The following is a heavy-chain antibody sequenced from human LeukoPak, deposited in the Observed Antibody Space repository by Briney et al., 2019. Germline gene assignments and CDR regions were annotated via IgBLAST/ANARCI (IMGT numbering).Heavy chain of an antibody. J-gene: IGHJ4*02. D-gene: IGHD2-2*01. CDR1: GYTFTSYG. Sequence: ASVEVSCKASGYTFTSYGISWVRQAPGQGLEWVAWISAYNNKNSAEKFQGRVTMTIETSTSTAYMELRSLKSDDTAVYYCARGSPLSDWGQGTLVTVSS. CDR3: ARGSPLSD. CDR2: ISAYNNK. V-gene: IGHV1-18*04.